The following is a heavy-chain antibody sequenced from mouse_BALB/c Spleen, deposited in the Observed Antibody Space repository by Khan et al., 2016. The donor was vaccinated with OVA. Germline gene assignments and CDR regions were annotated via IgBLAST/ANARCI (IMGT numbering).Heavy chain of an antibody. J-gene: IGHJ3*01. V-gene: IGHV1-4*01. CDR1: GYTFTTYT. CDR2: INPSNGYT. Sequence: VQLQESGAELARPGASVKMSCKASGYTFTTYTMHWVKQSPGQGLEWIGYINPSNGYTNYNHKFKDKSTSTADKSSSTAYMQLSSLTFDYSAVYYCAREGAYYRSDGWFSYWGQGTLVTVSA. CDR3: AREGAYYRSDGWFSY. D-gene: IGHD2-14*01.